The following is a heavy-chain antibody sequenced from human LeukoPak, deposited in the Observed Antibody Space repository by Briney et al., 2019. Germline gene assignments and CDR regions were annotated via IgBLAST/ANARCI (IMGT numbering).Heavy chain of an antibody. CDR3: ARGGIAGKDYYYYMDV. V-gene: IGHV1-8*01. D-gene: IGHD6-13*01. CDR2: MNPNSGNT. CDR1: GYIFTSYD. Sequence: ASVKVSCKASGYIFTSYDINWVRQATGQGLEWMGWMNPNSGNTGYAQKFQGRVTMTRNTSINTAYMELSSLRSEDKAVYYCARGGIAGKDYYYYMDVWGKGTTVTVSS. J-gene: IGHJ6*03.